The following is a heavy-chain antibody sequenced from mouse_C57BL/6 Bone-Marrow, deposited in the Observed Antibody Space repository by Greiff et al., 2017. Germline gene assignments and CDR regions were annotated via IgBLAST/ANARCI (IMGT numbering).Heavy chain of an antibody. J-gene: IGHJ3*01. CDR1: GYAFSSSW. CDR3: ARGGYDAWFAY. D-gene: IGHD2-2*01. CDR2: IYTGDGAT. V-gene: IGHV1-82*01. Sequence: VQLQQSGPELVKPGASVKISCKASGYAFSSSWMHWVKQRPGKGLEWIGRIYTGDGATNYNGKFKGRATLTADKSSSTAYMQLSSLTSEDSAVYFCARGGYDAWFAYWGQGTLVTVSA.